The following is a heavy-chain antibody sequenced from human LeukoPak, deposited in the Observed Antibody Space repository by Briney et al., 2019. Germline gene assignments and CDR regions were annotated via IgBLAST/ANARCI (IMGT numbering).Heavy chain of an antibody. CDR1: GFTFSSYG. CDR3: AKAWRAYGDYHTFDI. D-gene: IGHD4-17*01. Sequence: QAGGSLRLSCAASGFTFSSYGMHWVRQAPGKGLEWVAVILYDGSNKYNADSVKGRFTISRDTSKNTLYLQMSSLRAEDTAVYYCAKAWRAYGDYHTFDIWGLGTMVTVSS. J-gene: IGHJ3*02. CDR2: ILYDGSNK. V-gene: IGHV3-30*18.